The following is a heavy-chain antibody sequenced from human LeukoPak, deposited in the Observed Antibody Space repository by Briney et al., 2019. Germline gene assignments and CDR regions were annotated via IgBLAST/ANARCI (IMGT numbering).Heavy chain of an antibody. CDR2: ISDSDGST. CDR1: GFPLRSYA. Sequence: GGSLRLSCAASGFPLRSYAMSWVRQAPGKGLEWVSGISDSDGSTDYADSVKGRFTISRDNSKNTLYLQMNSLRAEDTAVYYCARVTLSYYDFWSGYFSRDSYYYYMDVWGKGTTVTVSS. J-gene: IGHJ6*03. D-gene: IGHD3-3*01. V-gene: IGHV3-23*01. CDR3: ARVTLSYYDFWSGYFSRDSYYYYMDV.